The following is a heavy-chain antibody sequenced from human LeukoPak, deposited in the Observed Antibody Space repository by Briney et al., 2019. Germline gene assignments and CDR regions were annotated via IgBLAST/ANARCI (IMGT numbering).Heavy chain of an antibody. CDR2: IYYSGST. J-gene: IGHJ5*02. D-gene: IGHD6-13*01. CDR3: ARIPAAGSMGWFDP. V-gene: IGHV4-39*07. Sequence: SETLSLTCTVSGGSISSSSYYWGWIRQPPGKGLEWIGSIYYSGSTYYNPSLKSRVTISLNTSKNQFSLRLASVTAADTAVYFCARIPAAGSMGWFDPWGQGTLVTVSS. CDR1: GGSISSSSYY.